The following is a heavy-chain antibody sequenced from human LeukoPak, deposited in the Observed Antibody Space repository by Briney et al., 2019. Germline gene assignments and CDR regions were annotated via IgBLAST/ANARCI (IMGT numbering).Heavy chain of an antibody. D-gene: IGHD6-13*01. Sequence: GGSLRLSCAASGFTFSSYGMHWVRQAPGKGLEWVAVIWYDGSNKYYADSVKGRFTISRDNSKNTLYLQMNSLRAEDTAVYYCARAPGIAELYFDYWGQGTLVTVSS. CDR2: IWYDGSNK. CDR1: GFTFSSYG. V-gene: IGHV3-33*08. CDR3: ARAPGIAELYFDY. J-gene: IGHJ4*02.